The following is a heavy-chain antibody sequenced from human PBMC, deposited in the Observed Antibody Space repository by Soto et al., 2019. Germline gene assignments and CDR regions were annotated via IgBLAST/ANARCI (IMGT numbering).Heavy chain of an antibody. D-gene: IGHD4-4*01. J-gene: IGHJ4*02. Sequence: EVQLVEFGGGLVQPGRSLRLSCAASGFTFDGDAMHWVRQAPGKGLEWVSGISWDSDIIGYADSVKGRFTISRDNARNSLYLQMNSLRAEDTALYYCAKGCATVTTWFDYLGQGTLVNVSS. CDR1: GFTFDGDA. CDR3: AKGCATVTTWFDY. CDR2: ISWDSDII. V-gene: IGHV3-9*01.